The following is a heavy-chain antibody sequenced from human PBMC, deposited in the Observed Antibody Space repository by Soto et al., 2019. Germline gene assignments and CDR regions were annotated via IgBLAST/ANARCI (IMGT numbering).Heavy chain of an antibody. CDR3: ARASDYGDYGYFDY. CDR1: GGSISSGGYY. CDR2: IYYSGST. J-gene: IGHJ4*02. D-gene: IGHD4-17*01. Sequence: PSETLALTCTVSGGSISSGGYYWSWILQHPGKGLEWIGYIYYSGSTYYNPSLKSRVTISVDTSKNQFSLKLSSVTAADTAVYYCARASDYGDYGYFDYWGQGTLVTVSS. V-gene: IGHV4-31*03.